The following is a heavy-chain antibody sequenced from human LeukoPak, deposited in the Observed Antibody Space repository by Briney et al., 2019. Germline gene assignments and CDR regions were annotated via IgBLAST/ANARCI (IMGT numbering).Heavy chain of an antibody. J-gene: IGHJ4*02. CDR2: ISSSTSHI. CDR3: ARWPIAAAPPVYYFDY. Sequence: PGGSLRLSCAASGFTFSSYNMNWVRQAPGKGLEWVSSISSSTSHIYYADSVTGRFTISRDNAKNSLYSQMNSLRAEDTAVYYCARWPIAAAPPVYYFDYWGQGTLVTVSS. V-gene: IGHV3-21*01. CDR1: GFTFSSYN. D-gene: IGHD6-13*01.